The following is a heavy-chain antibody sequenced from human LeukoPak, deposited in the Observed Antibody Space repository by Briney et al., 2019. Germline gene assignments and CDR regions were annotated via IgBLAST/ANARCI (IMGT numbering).Heavy chain of an antibody. D-gene: IGHD1-26*01. J-gene: IGHJ3*02. CDR1: GGTFSSYA. CDR3: ARGIDSGSPPLGTFEI. CDR2: IIPIFGTA. Sequence: SVKVSCKASGGTFSSYAISWVRQAPGQGLEWMGGIIPIFGTANYAQKFQGRVTITADESTSTAYMELRSLRSDDTAIYYCARGIDSGSPPLGTFEIWGQGTMVTVSS. V-gene: IGHV1-69*13.